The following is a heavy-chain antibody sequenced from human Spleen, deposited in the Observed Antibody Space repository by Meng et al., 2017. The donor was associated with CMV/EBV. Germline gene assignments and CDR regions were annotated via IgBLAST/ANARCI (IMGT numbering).Heavy chain of an antibody. D-gene: IGHD3-3*01. CDR1: GFTFSSYA. CDR3: AKSPLRSRFGVVIGVDAFDL. CDR2: ISGSGGST. Sequence: GGSLRLSCAASGFTFSSYAMSWVRQAPGKGLEWVSAISGSGGSTYYADSVKGRFTISRDNSKNTLYLQMNSLRAEDTAVYYCAKSPLRSRFGVVIGVDAFDLWGQGTMVTVSS. V-gene: IGHV3-23*01. J-gene: IGHJ3*01.